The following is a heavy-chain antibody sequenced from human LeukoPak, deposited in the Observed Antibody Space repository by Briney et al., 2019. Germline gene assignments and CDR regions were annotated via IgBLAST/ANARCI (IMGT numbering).Heavy chain of an antibody. J-gene: IGHJ4*02. V-gene: IGHV4-59*12. D-gene: IGHD3-10*01. CDR3: ARGLLAMVPFDY. Sequence: PSETLSLTCTVSGGSISSYYWSWIRQPPGKGLEWIGYIYDSGSTNYNPSLKSRVTISVDTSKNQFSLKLSSVTAADTAVYYCARGLLAMVPFDYWGQGTLVTVSS. CDR1: GGSISSYY. CDR2: IYDSGST.